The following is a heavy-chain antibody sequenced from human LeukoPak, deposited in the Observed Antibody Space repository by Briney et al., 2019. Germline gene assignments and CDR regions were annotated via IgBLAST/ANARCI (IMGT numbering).Heavy chain of an antibody. Sequence: GGSLRLSCAASGFTFSSYAMSWVRQAPGKGLEWVSAVSGTGLTTYYADSVKGRFIVSRDNSKNTVYLQMNSLRAEDTAVYYCARVEMATITDYWGQGTLVTVSS. V-gene: IGHV3-23*01. CDR3: ARVEMATITDY. CDR2: VSGTGLTT. D-gene: IGHD5-24*01. J-gene: IGHJ4*02. CDR1: GFTFSSYA.